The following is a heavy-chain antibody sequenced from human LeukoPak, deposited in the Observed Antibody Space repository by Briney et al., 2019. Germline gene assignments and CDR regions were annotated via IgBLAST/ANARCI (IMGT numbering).Heavy chain of an antibody. Sequence: SVKVSCKASGGRFSSYAISWVRQAPGQGLEWMGRIIPIFGTANYAQKFQGRVTITTDESTSTAYMELSSLRSEDTAVYYCARDAPDFWSGFDAFDIWGQGTMVTVSS. J-gene: IGHJ3*02. V-gene: IGHV1-69*05. CDR2: IIPIFGTA. CDR3: ARDAPDFWSGFDAFDI. D-gene: IGHD3-3*01. CDR1: GGRFSSYA.